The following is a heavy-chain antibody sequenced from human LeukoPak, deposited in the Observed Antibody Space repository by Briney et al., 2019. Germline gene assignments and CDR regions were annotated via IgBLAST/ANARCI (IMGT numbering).Heavy chain of an antibody. CDR2: ISYDGSNK. CDR1: GFTFSSYA. CDR3: ARPFGTEQWPVMGVDYFDY. Sequence: HPGGSLRLSCAASGFTFSSYAMHWVRQASGKGLEWVAVISYDGSNKYYADSVKGRFTISRDNSKNTLYLQMNSLRAEDTAVYYCARPFGTEQWPVMGVDYFDYWGQGTLVTVSS. D-gene: IGHD6-19*01. V-gene: IGHV3-30-3*01. J-gene: IGHJ4*02.